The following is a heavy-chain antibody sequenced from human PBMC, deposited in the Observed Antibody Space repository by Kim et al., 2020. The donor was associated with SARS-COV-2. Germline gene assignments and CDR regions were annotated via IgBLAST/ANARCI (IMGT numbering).Heavy chain of an antibody. D-gene: IGHD4-17*01. CDR1: GYSFTSYW. CDR2: IDPSDSYT. CDR3: ARSGWDYGDYYYYYGMDV. J-gene: IGHJ6*02. V-gene: IGHV5-10-1*01. Sequence: GESLKISCNGSGYSFTSYWISWVRQMPGKGLEWMGRIDPSDSYTNYSPSFQGHVTISADKSISTAYLQWSSLKASDTAMYYCARSGWDYGDYYYYYGMDVWGQGTTVTVSS.